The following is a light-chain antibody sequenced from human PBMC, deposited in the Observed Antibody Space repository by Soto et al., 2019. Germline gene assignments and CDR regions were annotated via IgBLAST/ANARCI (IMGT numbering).Light chain of an antibody. CDR3: CSYAGSSTFL. CDR2: EGS. V-gene: IGLV2-23*01. CDR1: SSDVGSYNL. Sequence: QSARTQPASVSGSPGQSITISCTGTSSDVGSYNLVSWYQQHPGKAPKLMIYEGSKRPSGVSNRFSGSKSGNTASLTISGLQAEDEADYYCCSYAGSSTFLFGGGTKLTVL. J-gene: IGLJ2*01.